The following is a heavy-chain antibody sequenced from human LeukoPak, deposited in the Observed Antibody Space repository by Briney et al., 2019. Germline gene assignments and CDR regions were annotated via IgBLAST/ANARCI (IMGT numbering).Heavy chain of an antibody. Sequence: PGGSLRLSCAASGFTFSSYWMSWVRQAPGKGLEWVAVISYDGSNKYYADSVKGRFTISRDNSKNTLYLHMNSLRAEDTAVYYCVKGLVYYFDYWGQGTLVSVSS. J-gene: IGHJ4*02. V-gene: IGHV3-30*18. CDR2: ISYDGSNK. CDR3: VKGLVYYFDY. D-gene: IGHD3-10*01. CDR1: GFTFSSYW.